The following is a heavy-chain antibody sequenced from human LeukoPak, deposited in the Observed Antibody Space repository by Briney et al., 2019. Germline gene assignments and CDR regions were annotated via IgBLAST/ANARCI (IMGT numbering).Heavy chain of an antibody. J-gene: IGHJ6*03. V-gene: IGHV3-23*01. CDR2: ISGSGGTT. CDR1: GFTFSNYG. Sequence: GGTLRLSCAASGFTFSNYGMSWVRQAPGKGLEWVSAISGSGGTTYYADSVKGRFTISRDNSKNTLYLQMNSLRAEDTAVYYCARDGYYCYYMDVWGKGTTVTVSS. CDR3: ARDGYYCYYMDV.